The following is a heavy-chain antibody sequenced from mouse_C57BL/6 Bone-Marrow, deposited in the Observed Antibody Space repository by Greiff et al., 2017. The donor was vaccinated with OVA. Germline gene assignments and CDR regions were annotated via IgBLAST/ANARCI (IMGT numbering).Heavy chain of an antibody. CDR3: ARSVITTVVLYAMDY. CDR1: GYTFTSYW. D-gene: IGHD1-1*01. CDR2: IHPNSGST. Sequence: VQLQQSGAELVKPGASVKLSCKASGYTFTSYWMHWVKQRPGQGLEWIGMIHPNSGSTNYNEKFKSKATLTVDKSSSTAYMQLSSLTSEDSAVYYCARSVITTVVLYAMDYWGQGTSVTVSS. J-gene: IGHJ4*01. V-gene: IGHV1-64*01.